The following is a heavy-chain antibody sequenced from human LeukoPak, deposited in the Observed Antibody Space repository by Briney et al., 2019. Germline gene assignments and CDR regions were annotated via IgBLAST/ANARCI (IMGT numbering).Heavy chain of an antibody. J-gene: IGHJ4*02. D-gene: IGHD4-17*01. CDR2: ISSSGSTI. Sequence: PGGSLRLSCAASGFTFSDYYMSWIRQAPGKGLEWVSYISSSGSTIYYADSVKSRFTISRDNAKNSLYLQMNSLRAEDTAVYYCARAGDIDYGDYVFDYWGQGTLVTVSS. CDR3: ARAGDIDYGDYVFDY. V-gene: IGHV3-11*01. CDR1: GFTFSDYY.